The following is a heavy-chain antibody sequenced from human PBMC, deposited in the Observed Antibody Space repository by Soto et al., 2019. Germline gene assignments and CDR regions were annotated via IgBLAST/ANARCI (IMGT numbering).Heavy chain of an antibody. D-gene: IGHD4-17*01. CDR1: GGSISSGGYY. CDR2: IYYSGST. V-gene: IGHV4-31*03. Sequence: SETLSLTCTVSGGSISSGGYYWSWIRQHPGKGLEWIGYIYYSGSTYYNPSLKSRVTISVDTSKNQFSLKLSSVTAADTAVYYCARGRDYGDYAPFGYWGQGTLVTVSS. J-gene: IGHJ4*02. CDR3: ARGRDYGDYAPFGY.